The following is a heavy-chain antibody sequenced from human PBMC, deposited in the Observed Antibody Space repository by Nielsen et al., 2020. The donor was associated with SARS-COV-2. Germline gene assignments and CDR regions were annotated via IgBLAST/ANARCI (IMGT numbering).Heavy chain of an antibody. J-gene: IGHJ4*02. D-gene: IGHD3-22*01. CDR3: AREWEDYGSSGFDY. V-gene: IGHV3-30-3*01. Sequence: GESLKISCAASGFTFRTYAMHWVRQAPGKGLEWVAIISFDGTTKYNEDSVKGRFTISRDNSKNTLYLQMKSLRAEDTAVYYCAREWEDYGSSGFDYWGQGTLVTVSS. CDR2: ISFDGTTK. CDR1: GFTFRTYA.